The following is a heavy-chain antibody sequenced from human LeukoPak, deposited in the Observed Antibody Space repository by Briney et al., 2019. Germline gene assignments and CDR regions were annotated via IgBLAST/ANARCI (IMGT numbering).Heavy chain of an antibody. D-gene: IGHD4-11*01. CDR1: GFTVSSNY. J-gene: IGHJ4*02. V-gene: IGHV3-53*01. CDR3: ARGITVTTYSYFDY. Sequence: GGSLRLSCAASGFTVSSNYMSWVRQAPGKGLEWVSVIYSGGSTYYADSVKGRFTISRDNSKNTLYLQMNSLRAEDTAVYYCARGITVTTYSYFDYWGQGTLVTVSS. CDR2: IYSGGST.